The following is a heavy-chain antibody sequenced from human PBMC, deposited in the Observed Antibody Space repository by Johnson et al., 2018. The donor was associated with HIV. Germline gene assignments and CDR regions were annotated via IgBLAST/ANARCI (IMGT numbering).Heavy chain of an antibody. D-gene: IGHD3-22*01. Sequence: QVQLVESGGGVVQPGRSLRLSCAASGFTFSTYAIHWVRQAPGKGLEWVAIISYDGSTKYYADSVKGRFTVSRDNAKNLLYLQMNSLRVEDTAVYYCASGTSGYNYYDSSGYLMDAFDVWGQGTMVTVSS. J-gene: IGHJ3*01. CDR3: ASGTSGYNYYDSSGYLMDAFDV. V-gene: IGHV3-30-3*01. CDR1: GFTFSTYA. CDR2: ISYDGSTK.